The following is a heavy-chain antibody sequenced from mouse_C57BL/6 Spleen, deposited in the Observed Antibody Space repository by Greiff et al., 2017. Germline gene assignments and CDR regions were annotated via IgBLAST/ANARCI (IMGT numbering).Heavy chain of an antibody. D-gene: IGHD2-4*01. V-gene: IGHV1-80*01. J-gene: IGHJ2*01. CDR2: IYPGDGDT. CDR3: ARTGPYDYDGFDY. CDR1: GYAFSSYW. Sequence: QVQLQQSGAELVKPGASVKISCKASGYAFSSYWMNWVKQRPGKGLEWIGQIYPGDGDTNYNGKFKGKATLTADKYYSTAYMQLSSLTSEESAVYFCARTGPYDYDGFDYWGQGTTLTVSS.